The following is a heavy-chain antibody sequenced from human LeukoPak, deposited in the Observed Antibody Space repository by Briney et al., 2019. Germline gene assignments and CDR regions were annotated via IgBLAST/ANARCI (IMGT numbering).Heavy chain of an antibody. V-gene: IGHV3-21*01. CDR1: GFTFSSYS. Sequence: GGSLRLSCAASGFTFSSYSMNWVRQAPGKGLECVSSISSSSSYIYYADSVKGRFTISRDNAKNSLYLQMNSLRAEDTAVYYCARSLRYCSGGSCRFDAFDIWGQGTMVTVSS. J-gene: IGHJ3*02. CDR2: ISSSSSYI. D-gene: IGHD2-15*01. CDR3: ARSLRYCSGGSCRFDAFDI.